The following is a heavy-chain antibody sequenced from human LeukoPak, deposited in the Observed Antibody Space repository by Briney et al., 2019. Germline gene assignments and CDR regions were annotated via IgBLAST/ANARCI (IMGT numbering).Heavy chain of an antibody. CDR3: ARGRVHSWSDAFDI. J-gene: IGHJ3*02. Sequence: GSVKVSCKASGYTFTGHYMHWVRQAPGQGLEWMGWINSDSGGTKYAQKFQGSVIMTRVTSISTAYMELSRLKSDDTAVYYCARGRVHSWSDAFDIWGQGTTVTVSS. CDR1: GYTFTGHY. CDR2: INSDSGGT. V-gene: IGHV1-2*02. D-gene: IGHD1-1*01.